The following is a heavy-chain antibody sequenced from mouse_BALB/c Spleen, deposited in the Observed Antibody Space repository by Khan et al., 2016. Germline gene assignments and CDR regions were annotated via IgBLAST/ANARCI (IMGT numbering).Heavy chain of an antibody. J-gene: IGHJ3*01. V-gene: IGHV9-3-1*01. D-gene: IGHD1-1*01. Sequence: LQLVESGPELKKPGETVRISCKASGYTFTNYGMNWVKQAPGKGLKWMGWINTYTGEPTYADDFKGRFAFYLETSASTAYLQINNLKNEDTATYFCARPDYCSIRGFAYWGQGTLVTVSA. CDR2: INTYTGEP. CDR1: GYTFTNYG. CDR3: ARPDYCSIRGFAY.